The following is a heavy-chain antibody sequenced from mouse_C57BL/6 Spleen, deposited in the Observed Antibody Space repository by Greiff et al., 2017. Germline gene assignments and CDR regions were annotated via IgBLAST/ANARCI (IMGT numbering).Heavy chain of an antibody. V-gene: IGHV3-6*01. CDR2: ISYDGSN. CDR3: ARGDDYLYYYAMDY. D-gene: IGHD2-4*01. CDR1: GYSITSGYY. J-gene: IGHJ4*01. Sequence: EVQLQESGPGLVKPSQSLSLTCSVTGYSITSGYYWNWIRQFPGNKLEWMGYISYDGSNNYNPSLKNRISITSDTSKNQFFLKLNSVTTEDTATYYCARGDDYLYYYAMDYWGQGTSVTVSS.